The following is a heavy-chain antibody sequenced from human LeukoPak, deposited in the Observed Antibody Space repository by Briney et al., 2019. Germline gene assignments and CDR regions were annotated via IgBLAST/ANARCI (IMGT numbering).Heavy chain of an antibody. J-gene: IGHJ4*02. CDR3: ARAEDIVVVVAATGGYYFDY. CDR2: IIPILGIA. D-gene: IGHD2-15*01. CDR1: GGTFSSYA. Sequence: SVTVSCKASGGTFSSYAISWVRQAPGQGLEWMGRIIPILGIANYAQKFQGRVTITADKSTSTAYMELSSLRSEDTAVYYCARAEDIVVVVAATGGYYFDYWGQGTLVTVSS. V-gene: IGHV1-69*04.